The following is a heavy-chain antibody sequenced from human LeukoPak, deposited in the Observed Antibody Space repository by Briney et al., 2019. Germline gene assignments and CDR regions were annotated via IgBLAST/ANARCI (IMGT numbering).Heavy chain of an antibody. CDR2: FDPEDGET. V-gene: IGHV1-24*01. CDR1: GYTLTELS. J-gene: IGHJ4*02. Sequence: ASVKVSCKVSGYTLTELSMHWVRQAPGKELEWMGGFDPEDGETIYAQKFQGRVTMTEDTSTDTAYMELSSLRSEDTAVYYCATAWRCSSTSCYLFDYWGQGTLVTVSS. D-gene: IGHD2-2*01. CDR3: ATAWRCSSTSCYLFDY.